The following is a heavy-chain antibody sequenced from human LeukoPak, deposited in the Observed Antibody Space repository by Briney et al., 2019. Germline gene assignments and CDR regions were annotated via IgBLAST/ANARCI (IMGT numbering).Heavy chain of an antibody. V-gene: IGHV3-15*01. CDR3: TTALYYYDSSGYPLRFDY. D-gene: IGHD3-22*01. CDR1: GFTFSNAW. Sequence: GGSLRLSCAASGFTFSNAWMSWVRQAPGKGLEWVARIKSKTDGGTTDYAAPVKGRFTISRDDSKNTLYLQMNSLKTEDTAVYYCTTALYYYDSSGYPLRFDYWGQGTLVTVSS. J-gene: IGHJ4*02. CDR2: IKSKTDGGTT.